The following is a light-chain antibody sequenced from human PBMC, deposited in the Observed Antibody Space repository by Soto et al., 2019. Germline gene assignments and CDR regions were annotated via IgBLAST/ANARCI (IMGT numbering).Light chain of an antibody. Sequence: EIVLTQSPGTLSLSPGDRASPSCRARQSVNSNYLAWYQQKPGLAPRLLIYDASSRATGIPDRFSGSGSGTDFTLTISRLEPEDFAVYYCQQYGSSPPITFGQGTRLEIK. CDR3: QQYGSSPPIT. CDR1: QSVNSNY. CDR2: DAS. V-gene: IGKV3D-20*01. J-gene: IGKJ5*01.